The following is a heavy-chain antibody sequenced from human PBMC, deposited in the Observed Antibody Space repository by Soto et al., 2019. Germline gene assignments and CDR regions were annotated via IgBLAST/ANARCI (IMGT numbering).Heavy chain of an antibody. V-gene: IGHV3-30-3*01. D-gene: IGHD2-15*01. J-gene: IGHJ4*02. CDR3: ARGYCSGGSCSNYFDY. CDR2: ISYDGSNK. CDR1: GFTFSSYA. Sequence: QVQLVESGGGVVQPGRSLRLSCAASGFTFSSYAMHWVRQAPGKGLEWVAVISYDGSNKYYADSVKGRFTISRDNSKNTLYLQMSSLRAEDTAVYYCARGYCSGGSCSNYFDYWGQGTLVTVSS.